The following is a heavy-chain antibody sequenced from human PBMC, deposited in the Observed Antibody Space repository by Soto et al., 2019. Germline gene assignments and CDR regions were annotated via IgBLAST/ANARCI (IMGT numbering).Heavy chain of an antibody. CDR2: ISGSGGST. CDR1: GFTFSSYA. J-gene: IGHJ4*02. CDR3: AKEGEHSSGWANFDY. Sequence: EVQLLESGGGLVQPGGSLRLYCAASGFTFSSYAMSWVRQAQGKGLEWVSAISGSGGSTYYADSVKGRFTISRDNSKNTLYLQMNSLRAEDTAVYYCAKEGEHSSGWANFDYWGQGTLVTVSS. D-gene: IGHD6-19*01. V-gene: IGHV3-23*01.